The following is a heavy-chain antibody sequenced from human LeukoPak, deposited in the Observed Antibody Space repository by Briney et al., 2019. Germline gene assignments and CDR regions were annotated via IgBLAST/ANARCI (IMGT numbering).Heavy chain of an antibody. D-gene: IGHD3-10*01. J-gene: IGHJ4*02. CDR1: GFTFSSYA. V-gene: IGHV3-23*01. Sequence: PGGSLRLSCAASGFTFSSYAMNWVRQAPGEGLEWVSGISGSGVSTYFADSVKGRFTISRDNSKNTLYLQMNSLRAEDTAVYYCAKDFIRGSIGYFDYWGQGTLVTVSS. CDR2: ISGSGVST. CDR3: AKDFIRGSIGYFDY.